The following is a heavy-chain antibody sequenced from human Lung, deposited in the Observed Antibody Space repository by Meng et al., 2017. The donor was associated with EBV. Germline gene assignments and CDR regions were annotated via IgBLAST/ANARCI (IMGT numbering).Heavy chain of an antibody. CDR3: ARDWEGSWAVFDY. V-gene: IGHV1-2*04. J-gene: IGHJ4*02. CDR2: INPNSGGT. Sequence: HVHLLQSGAEVKKPGASGKVSCKASGYTFTGYYMHWVRQAPGQGLEWMGWINPNSGGTNYAQKFQGWVTMTRDTSISTAYMELSRLRSDDTAVYYCARDWEGSWAVFDYWGQGTLVTVSS. D-gene: IGHD6-13*01. CDR1: GYTFTGYY.